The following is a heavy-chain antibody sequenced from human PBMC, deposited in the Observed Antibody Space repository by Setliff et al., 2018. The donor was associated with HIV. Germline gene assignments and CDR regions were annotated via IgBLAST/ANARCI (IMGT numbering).Heavy chain of an antibody. Sequence: SETLSLTCTVSGGTFSLHYYTWIRQSPLRGLEWIGEINHSGGTRYNPSLKSRVTISVDTSKNQFSLRLTSVTAADTAVYYCAREPDYWGQGILVTVSS. CDR1: GGTFSLHY. CDR3: AREPDY. CDR2: INHSGGT. V-gene: IGHV4-34*01. J-gene: IGHJ4*02.